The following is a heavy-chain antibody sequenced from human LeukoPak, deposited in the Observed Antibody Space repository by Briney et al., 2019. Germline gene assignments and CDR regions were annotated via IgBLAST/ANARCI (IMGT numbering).Heavy chain of an antibody. CDR2: ISSSGSTI. CDR1: GFTFSDYY. Sequence: GGSLRLSCAASGFTFSDYYMSWIRQAPGKGLEWVSYISSSGSTIYYADSVKGRFTISRDNAKNSLYLQMNSLRAEDTAVCYCARVSSWYWRLIYYGMDVWGQGTTVTVSS. CDR3: ARVSSWYWRLIYYGMDV. V-gene: IGHV3-11*01. J-gene: IGHJ6*02. D-gene: IGHD6-13*01.